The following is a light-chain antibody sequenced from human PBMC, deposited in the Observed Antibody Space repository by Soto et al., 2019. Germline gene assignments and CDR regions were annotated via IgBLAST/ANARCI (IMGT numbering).Light chain of an antibody. CDR2: GAS. CDR1: QSVSSN. Sequence: EIVMKQSPATLSVSPGERATLSCSASQSVSSNLAWYQQKPGQAPRLLSYGASTRATDIPDRFSGSGSGTAFTLTNRSLPAEDFSVYYCRQYNNWTPLTVGGGTKAEIK. J-gene: IGKJ4*01. V-gene: IGKV3-15*01. CDR3: RQYNNWTPLT.